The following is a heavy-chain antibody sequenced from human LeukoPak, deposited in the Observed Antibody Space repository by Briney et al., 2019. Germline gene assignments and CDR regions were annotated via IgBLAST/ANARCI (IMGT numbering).Heavy chain of an antibody. CDR3: ARGDYYDSGSFYHDVFDI. CDR1: GFTFSSYG. V-gene: IGHV3-30*03. CDR2: ISYDGSNK. J-gene: IGHJ3*02. D-gene: IGHD3-10*01. Sequence: GGSLRLSCAASGFTFSSYGMHWVRQAPGKGLEWVAVISYDGSNKYYADSVKGRFTISRDNSKNTLYLQMNSLRAEDTAVYYCARGDYYDSGSFYHDVFDIWGQGTMVTVSS.